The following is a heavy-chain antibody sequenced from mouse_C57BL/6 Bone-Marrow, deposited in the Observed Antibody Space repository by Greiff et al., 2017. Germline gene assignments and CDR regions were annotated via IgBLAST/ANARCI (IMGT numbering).Heavy chain of an antibody. J-gene: IGHJ3*01. Sequence: EVKLVESGPGLVKPSQSLSLTCSVTGYSITSGYYWNWIRQFPGNKLEWMGYISYDGSNNYNPSLKNRISITRDTSKNQFFLKLNSVTTEDTATYYCAREERWLLGAWFAYWGQGTLVTVST. V-gene: IGHV3-6*01. CDR1: GYSITSGYY. CDR3: AREERWLLGAWFAY. CDR2: ISYDGSN. D-gene: IGHD2-3*01.